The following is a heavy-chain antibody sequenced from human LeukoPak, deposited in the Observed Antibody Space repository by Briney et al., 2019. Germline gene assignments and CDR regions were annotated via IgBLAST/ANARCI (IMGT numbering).Heavy chain of an antibody. CDR2: ISGGGDTT. CDR3: ARDLYGDYAFDY. D-gene: IGHD4-17*01. CDR1: GFTVSSNY. J-gene: IGHJ4*02. V-gene: IGHV3-53*01. Sequence: SGGSLRLSCAASGFTVSSNYMSWVRQAPGKGLEWVSAISGGGDTTHYADSVKGRFTISRDNAKNSVYLQMNSLRAEDTAVYYCARDLYGDYAFDYWGQGTLVTVSS.